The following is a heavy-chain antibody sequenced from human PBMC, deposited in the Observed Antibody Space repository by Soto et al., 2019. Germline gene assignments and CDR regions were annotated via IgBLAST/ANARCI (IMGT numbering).Heavy chain of an antibody. D-gene: IGHD6-13*01. V-gene: IGHV4-4*07. CDR3: ARGGYRFRPSWYHRY. CDR1: VVSISSYY. J-gene: IGHJ4*02. Sequence: WETLSLTCTVSVVSISSYYWSCIRHPAGKGLEWIGRIYTSGSTNYNPSLKSRVTMSVDTSKNQFSLKLSSVTAADTAVYYCARGGYRFRPSWYHRYWGQAILVPLSS. CDR2: IYTSGST.